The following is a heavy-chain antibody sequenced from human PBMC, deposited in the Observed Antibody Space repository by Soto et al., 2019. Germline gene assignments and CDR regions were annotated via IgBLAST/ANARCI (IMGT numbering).Heavy chain of an antibody. J-gene: IGHJ4*02. CDR3: ARVGVEWEDY. CDR2: ISYDGDNK. D-gene: IGHD1-26*01. CDR1: GFTFSLYA. Sequence: PGGSLRLSCAASGFTFSLYAMHWVRQAPGKGLEWVAVISYDGDNKFYSDSVKGRFTISRDDSENTLYLQMNSLRGEDTAVYYCARVGVEWEDYWGQGTLVTVSS. V-gene: IGHV3-30-3*01.